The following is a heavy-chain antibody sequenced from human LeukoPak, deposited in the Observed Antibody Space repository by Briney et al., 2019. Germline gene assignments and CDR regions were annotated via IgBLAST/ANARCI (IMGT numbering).Heavy chain of an antibody. D-gene: IGHD1-1*01. CDR3: ARGREQLGFDY. Sequence: KPSETLSLTCTVSGGSISSYYWSWIRQPPGKGLEWIGEINHSGSTNYNPSLKSRVTISVDTSKNQFSLKLSSVTAADTAVYYCARGREQLGFDYWGQGTLVTVSS. CDR1: GGSISSYY. J-gene: IGHJ4*02. CDR2: INHSGST. V-gene: IGHV4-34*01.